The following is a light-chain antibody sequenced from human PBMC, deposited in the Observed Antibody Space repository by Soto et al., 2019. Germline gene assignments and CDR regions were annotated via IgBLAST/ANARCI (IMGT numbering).Light chain of an antibody. V-gene: IGKV3-20*01. CDR3: QQYGSSLWT. Sequence: EIVLTQPPGTLSLSPGERATLSCRASQSVSSSYLAWYQQKPGQAPRLLIYGASSSATGIPDRFSGSGSGTDFTLTISRLEPEDFAVYYCQQYGSSLWTFGHGTKVEIK. CDR2: GAS. J-gene: IGKJ1*01. CDR1: QSVSSSY.